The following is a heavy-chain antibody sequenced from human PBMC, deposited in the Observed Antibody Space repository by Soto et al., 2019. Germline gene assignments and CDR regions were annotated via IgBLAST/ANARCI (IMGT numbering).Heavy chain of an antibody. D-gene: IGHD2-21*02. Sequence: EVKLLESGGGLIQPGGSLRLSCVASGFTFSNYAMSWVHQAPGKGLEWVSSISDSSYSTYYADSVKGRFTISRDNSMNTLYLQMHSLGTEDSAVYYCANIATAGRFWGQGTLVYISS. CDR2: ISDSSYST. J-gene: IGHJ4*02. V-gene: IGHV3-23*01. CDR1: GFTFSNYA. CDR3: ANIATAGRF.